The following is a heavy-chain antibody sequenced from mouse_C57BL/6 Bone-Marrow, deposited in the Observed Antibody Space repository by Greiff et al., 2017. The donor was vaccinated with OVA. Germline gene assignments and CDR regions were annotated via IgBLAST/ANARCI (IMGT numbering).Heavy chain of an antibody. V-gene: IGHV1-42*01. Sequence: EVKLQQSGPELVKPGASVKISCKASGYSFTGYYMNWVKQSPEKSLEWIGEINPSTGGPIYNQKFKAKATLTVDKSSSTAYMQLKSLTSEDSAVYYCARGLPTGKTYYFDYWGQGTTLTVSS. CDR1: GYSFTGYY. CDR3: ARGLPTGKTYYFDY. D-gene: IGHD4-1*02. CDR2: INPSTGGP. J-gene: IGHJ2*01.